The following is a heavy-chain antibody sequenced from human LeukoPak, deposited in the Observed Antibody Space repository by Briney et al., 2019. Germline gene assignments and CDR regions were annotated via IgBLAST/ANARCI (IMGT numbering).Heavy chain of an antibody. CDR2: IRSKAYGGTT. V-gene: IGHV3-49*04. Sequence: GGSLRLSCEASGFSFSDPHMDWVRQAPGKGLEWVGFIRSKAYGGTTEYAASVKGRFTISRDDSKSIAYLQMNSLKTEDTAVYYCTRVYGYSYGRLDYWGQGTLVTVSS. CDR3: TRVYGYSYGRLDY. J-gene: IGHJ4*02. CDR1: GFSFSDPH. D-gene: IGHD5-18*01.